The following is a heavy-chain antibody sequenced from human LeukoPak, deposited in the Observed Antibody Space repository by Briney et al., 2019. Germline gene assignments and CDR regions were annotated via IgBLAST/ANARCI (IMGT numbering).Heavy chain of an antibody. Sequence: XYGXXWVRQAPXXGLEWVAFIRYDGSNKYYADSVKGRFTISRDNSKNTLYLQMNSLRAEDTAVYYCAKGDSSSWYYFDYWGQGTLVTVSS. CDR1: XYG. V-gene: IGHV3-30*02. J-gene: IGHJ4*02. CDR2: IRYDGSNK. D-gene: IGHD6-13*01. CDR3: AKGDSSSWYYFDY.